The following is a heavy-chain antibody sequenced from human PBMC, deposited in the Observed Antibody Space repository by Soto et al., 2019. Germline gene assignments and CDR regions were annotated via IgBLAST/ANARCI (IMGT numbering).Heavy chain of an antibody. CDR1: GFTFSHYY. Sequence: QVQLVESGGGLVKPGGSLRLSCAASGFTFSHYYMSWIRQAPGKGLEWVSCISSIDNTIYYADFVKGRFTISRENAKNSLYLEMNSLSADDTAVYYCAGGIVPAAVAFDYWGQGTLVTVSS. CDR3: AGGIVPAAVAFDY. CDR2: ISSIDNTI. V-gene: IGHV3-11*01. D-gene: IGHD2-2*01. J-gene: IGHJ4*02.